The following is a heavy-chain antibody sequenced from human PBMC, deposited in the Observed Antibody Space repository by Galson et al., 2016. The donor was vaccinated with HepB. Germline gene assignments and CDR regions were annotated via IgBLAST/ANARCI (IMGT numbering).Heavy chain of an antibody. Sequence: SVKVSCKASGYTFTGYYIHWVRQAPGQGLEWMGRMHPNSGVSHAAEKFQGRVTMTRDTSIDTAYMELSGLMSDDTAVYSCARGFQVKFKYYFYMDVWGKGTTVTVSS. J-gene: IGHJ6*03. D-gene: IGHD2-21*01. V-gene: IGHV1-2*06. CDR2: MHPNSGVS. CDR1: GYTFTGYY. CDR3: ARGFQVKFKYYFYMDV.